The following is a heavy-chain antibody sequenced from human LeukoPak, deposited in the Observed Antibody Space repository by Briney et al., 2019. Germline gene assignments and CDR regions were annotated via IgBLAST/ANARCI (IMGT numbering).Heavy chain of an antibody. CDR2: VFYNGAT. Sequence: SETLSLTCSVSGGSISSSMYYWAWVRQPPGKGLEWIGTVFYNGATQYSPSLRSRVTISIDTSTNQFSLKLTSVTAADTALYYCARDRLPHLFDYWGQGTLVTVSS. CDR3: ARDRLPHLFDY. J-gene: IGHJ4*02. CDR1: GGSISSSMYY. D-gene: IGHD5-12*01. V-gene: IGHV4-39*07.